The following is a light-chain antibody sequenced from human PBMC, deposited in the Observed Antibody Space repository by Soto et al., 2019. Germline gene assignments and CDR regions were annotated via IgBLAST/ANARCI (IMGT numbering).Light chain of an antibody. V-gene: IGKV1-27*01. CDR3: QTYNSAPRT. Sequence: DIQMTQSPSSLSASVGDTVTITCRASQDISNYLAWYQQKPGKIPKLLIYAASTLQSGVPSRFSGSGSGTDFTLTISSLQPEDVATYYCQTYNSAPRTFGQGTKVEIK. CDR2: AAS. CDR1: QDISNY. J-gene: IGKJ1*01.